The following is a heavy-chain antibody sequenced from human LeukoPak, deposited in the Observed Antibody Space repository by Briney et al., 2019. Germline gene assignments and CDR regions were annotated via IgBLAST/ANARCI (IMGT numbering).Heavy chain of an antibody. V-gene: IGHV1-18*01. Sequence: ASVKVSCKASGYTFSNHGISWVRQAPGQGLEWVGWISADNGNTNYAQKFQGRVTMTTDTSTSTAYMEMRSLRSDDTAVYYCARDLHLLEPLVNFDYWGQGTLVTVSS. D-gene: IGHD3-10*01. CDR3: ARDLHLLEPLVNFDY. CDR1: GYTFSNHG. CDR2: ISADNGNT. J-gene: IGHJ4*02.